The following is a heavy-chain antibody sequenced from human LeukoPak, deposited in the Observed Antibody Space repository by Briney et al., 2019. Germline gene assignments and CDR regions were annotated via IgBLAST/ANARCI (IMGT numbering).Heavy chain of an antibody. D-gene: IGHD3-10*01. V-gene: IGHV4-39*07. CDR1: GGSISSSSYY. J-gene: IGHJ4*02. CDR2: INHSGST. Sequence: PSETLSLTCTVSGGSISSSSYYWGWIRQPPGKGLEWIGEINHSGSTNYNPSLKSRVTISVDTSKNQFSLKLSSVTAADTAVYYCARGERADGSGSYYKVDWGQGTLVTVSS. CDR3: ARGERADGSGSYYKVD.